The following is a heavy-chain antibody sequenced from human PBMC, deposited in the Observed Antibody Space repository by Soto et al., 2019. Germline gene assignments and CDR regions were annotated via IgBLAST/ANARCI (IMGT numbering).Heavy chain of an antibody. J-gene: IGHJ4*02. V-gene: IGHV4-34*01. Sequence: SETLSLTCAVSGGSFSGYIWPWIRQTPGKGLQWIGQINHSGSSIYNPSLKNRVTISTMSNNYFSLELSSVTAADTAVYYCTRGLFSGSSYSGSWYYFDSWGQGTMVTVS. CDR2: INHSGSS. D-gene: IGHD1-26*01. CDR3: TRGLFSGSSYSGSWYYFDS. CDR1: GGSFSGYI.